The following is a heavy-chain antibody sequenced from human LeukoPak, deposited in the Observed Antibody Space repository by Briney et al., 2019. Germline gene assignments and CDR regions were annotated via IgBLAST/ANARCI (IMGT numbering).Heavy chain of an antibody. J-gene: IGHJ6*03. Sequence: SETLSLTCTVSGGSISSYYWSWIRQPPGKGLEWIGYIYYSGSTNYNPSLKSRVTISVDPSKNQFSLKLSSVTAADTAVYYCAKLSGYSSGWYQGPNYYMDVWGKGTTVTVSS. V-gene: IGHV4-59*12. CDR2: IYYSGST. CDR3: AKLSGYSSGWYQGPNYYMDV. D-gene: IGHD6-19*01. CDR1: GGSISSYY.